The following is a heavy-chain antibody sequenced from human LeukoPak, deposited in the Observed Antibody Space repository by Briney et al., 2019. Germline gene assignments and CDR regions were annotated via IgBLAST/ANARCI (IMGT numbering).Heavy chain of an antibody. CDR1: GGSISSSSYY. D-gene: IGHD3-10*01. Sequence: SETLSLTCTVSGGSISSSSYYWGWIRQPPVKGLEWIGSIYYSGSTYYNPSLKSRVTISVDTSKNQFSLKLSSVTAADTAVYYCAREEPGITMVRGVISAWGQGTLVTVSS. CDR2: IYYSGST. V-gene: IGHV4-39*07. J-gene: IGHJ5*02. CDR3: AREEPGITMVRGVISA.